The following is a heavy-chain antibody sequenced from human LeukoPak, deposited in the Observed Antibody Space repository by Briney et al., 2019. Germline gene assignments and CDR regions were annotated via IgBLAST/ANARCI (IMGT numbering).Heavy chain of an antibody. CDR3: ARDPDYGGSGSQLMDV. CDR1: GYSISSGYY. Sequence: SETLSLTCTVSGYSISSGYYWGWIRQPPGKGLEWIGGIYHSGSTYYNPSLKSRVTISVDTSKNQFSLKLSSVTAADTAVYYCARDPDYGGSGSQLMDVWGKGTTVTVSS. D-gene: IGHD3-10*01. J-gene: IGHJ6*03. CDR2: IYHSGST. V-gene: IGHV4-38-2*02.